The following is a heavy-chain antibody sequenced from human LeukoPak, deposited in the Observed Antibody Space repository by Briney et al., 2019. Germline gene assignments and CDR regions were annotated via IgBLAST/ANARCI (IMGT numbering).Heavy chain of an antibody. CDR3: ARVGAQRPHDV. D-gene: IGHD3-10*01. J-gene: IGHJ6*04. Sequence: GGSLRLSCAVSGFTFSTYEMSWVRQAPGKGPEWVSYISSSGNTIYYADSVKGRFTISRDNAKNSLYLQMNSLRAEDTAVYYCARVGAQRPHDVWGKGTTVTVSS. CDR2: ISSSGNTI. V-gene: IGHV3-48*03. CDR1: GFTFSTYE.